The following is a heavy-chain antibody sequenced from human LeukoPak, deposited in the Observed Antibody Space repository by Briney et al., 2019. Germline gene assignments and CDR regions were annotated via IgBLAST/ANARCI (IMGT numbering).Heavy chain of an antibody. V-gene: IGHV3-53*01. CDR2: IYSGGST. J-gene: IGHJ4*02. Sequence: PGGSLRLSCAASGFTVSSNYMSWVRQAPGKGLEWVSVIYSGGSTYYADSVKGRFTISRDNSKNTLYLQMNGLRAEDTAVYYCARGGVSRYFDYWGQGTLVTVSS. D-gene: IGHD2-8*01. CDR3: ARGGVSRYFDY. CDR1: GFTVSSNY.